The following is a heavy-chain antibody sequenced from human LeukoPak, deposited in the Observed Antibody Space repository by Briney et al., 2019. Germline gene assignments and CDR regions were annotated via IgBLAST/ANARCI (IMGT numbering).Heavy chain of an antibody. CDR3: ARGGRPGYYYDSRGPEYYFDY. Sequence: SETLSLTCTVSGGSLSSSSYYWGWIRQPPGKGLEWIGSIYYSRSTYYNPSLKSRVTISVDTSKNQFSLKLSSVTAADTAVYYCARGGRPGYYYDSRGPEYYFDYWGQGTLVTVSS. D-gene: IGHD3-22*01. J-gene: IGHJ4*02. V-gene: IGHV4-39*07. CDR1: GGSLSSSSYY. CDR2: IYYSRST.